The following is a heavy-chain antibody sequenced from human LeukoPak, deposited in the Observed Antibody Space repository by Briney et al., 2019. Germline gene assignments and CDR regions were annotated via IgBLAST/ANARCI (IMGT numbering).Heavy chain of an antibody. Sequence: GGSLRLSCAASGFTFDDYAMHWVRQAPGRGLEWVSGISWNSRSIGYADSVKGRATISRDNAKKSLYLQMNSLRAEDTAFYYCAKGASIVAGYADYWGQGTLVTVSS. CDR2: ISWNSRSI. CDR3: AKGASIVAGYADY. D-gene: IGHD5-12*01. V-gene: IGHV3-9*01. J-gene: IGHJ4*02. CDR1: GFTFDDYA.